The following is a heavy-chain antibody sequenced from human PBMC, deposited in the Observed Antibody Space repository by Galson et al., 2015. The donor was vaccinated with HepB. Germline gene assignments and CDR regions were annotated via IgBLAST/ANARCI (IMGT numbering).Heavy chain of an antibody. CDR1: GGTFSSYT. V-gene: IGHV1-69*04. J-gene: IGHJ4*02. CDR3: ARDQGYYDSSGYYYFDY. CDR2: IIPILGIA. D-gene: IGHD3-22*01. Sequence: SVKVSCKASGGTFSSYTISWVRQAPGQGLEWMGRIIPILGIANYAQKFQGRVTITADKSTSTAYMELSSLRSEDTAVYYCARDQGYYDSSGYYYFDYWGQGTLVTVSS.